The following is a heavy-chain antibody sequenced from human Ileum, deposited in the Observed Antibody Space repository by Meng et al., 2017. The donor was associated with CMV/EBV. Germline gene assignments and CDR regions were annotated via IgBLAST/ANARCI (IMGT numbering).Heavy chain of an antibody. CDR2: IHSDGNI. D-gene: IGHD3-3*01. CDR3: VRDNHYDFWSGYGG. J-gene: IGHJ4*02. Sequence: GESLKISCAVSGFTISNYYMSWVRQAPGKGLEWVSVIHSDGNIRYADSVKGRFIISRDNSKNTLYLQMNRLRTEDTAVYYCVRDNHYDFWSGYGGWGQGTLVTVSS. CDR1: GFTISNYY. V-gene: IGHV3-66*02.